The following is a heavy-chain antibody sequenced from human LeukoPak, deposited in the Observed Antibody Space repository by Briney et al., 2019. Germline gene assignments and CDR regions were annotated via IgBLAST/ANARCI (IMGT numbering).Heavy chain of an antibody. D-gene: IGHD6-13*01. Sequence: ASVKVSCKASGYTFTSYGISWVRQPPAQGLEWMGWISAYNGNTNYAQKLQGRVTMTTDTSTSTAYMELRSPRSDDTAVYYCASAPNCIAASNWFDPWGQGTLVTVSS. V-gene: IGHV1-18*01. J-gene: IGHJ5*02. CDR3: ASAPNCIAASNWFDP. CDR1: GYTFTSYG. CDR2: ISAYNGNT.